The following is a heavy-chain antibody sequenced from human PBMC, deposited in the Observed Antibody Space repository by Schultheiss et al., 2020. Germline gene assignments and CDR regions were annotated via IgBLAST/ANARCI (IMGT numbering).Heavy chain of an antibody. CDR3: ARGIGTTVTTYYYYYYGMDV. CDR2: ISSNGGST. J-gene: IGHJ6*02. Sequence: GGSLRLSCAASGFTFSSYAMHWVRQAPGKGLEYVSAISSNGGSTYYANSVKGRFTISRDNSKNTLYLQMGSLRAEDMAVYYCARGIGTTVTTYYYYYYGMDVWGQGTTVTVSS. CDR1: GFTFSSYA. D-gene: IGHD4-17*01. V-gene: IGHV3-64*01.